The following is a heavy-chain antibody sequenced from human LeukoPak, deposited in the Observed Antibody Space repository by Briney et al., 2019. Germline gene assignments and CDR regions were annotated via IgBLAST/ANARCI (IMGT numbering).Heavy chain of an antibody. CDR3: ARDSPPRDDVPLRTGDY. Sequence: PGGSLRLSCAASGFTFSSYSMNWVRQAPGKGLEWVSSISSSSSYIYYADSVKGRFTISRDNAKSSLYLQMNSLRAEDTAVYYCARDSPPRDDVPLRTGDYWGQGTLVTVSS. J-gene: IGHJ4*02. CDR1: GFTFSSYS. CDR2: ISSSSSYI. D-gene: IGHD1-1*01. V-gene: IGHV3-21*01.